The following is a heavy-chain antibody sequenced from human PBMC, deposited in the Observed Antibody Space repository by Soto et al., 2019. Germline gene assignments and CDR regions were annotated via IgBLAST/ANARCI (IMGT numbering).Heavy chain of an antibody. CDR2: ISGSGGST. CDR1: GFTFSSSW. J-gene: IGHJ4*02. D-gene: IGHD2-2*01. V-gene: IGHV3-23*01. Sequence: GGSLRLSCAASGFTFSSSWMHWVRQAPGKGLEWVSAISGSGGSTYYADSVKGRFTISRDNSRNTLYLQMNSLRAEDTAVYYCAKVPPPLDVVVPAAMFFDYGGQGTLVTVSS. CDR3: AKVPPPLDVVVPAAMFFDY.